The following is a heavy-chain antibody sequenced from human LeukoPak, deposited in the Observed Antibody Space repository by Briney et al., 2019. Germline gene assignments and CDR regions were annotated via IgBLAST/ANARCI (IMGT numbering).Heavy chain of an antibody. CDR3: ASIAAAGTAWYYYGMDV. J-gene: IGHJ6*02. D-gene: IGHD6-13*01. Sequence: PGGSLRLSCAASGFTFDDYAMHWVRQAPGKGLEWVSGISWNSGSIGYADSVKGRFTISRDNAKNSLYLQMNSLRAEDTALYYCASIAAAGTAWYYYGMDVWGQGTTVTVSS. CDR1: GFTFDDYA. CDR2: ISWNSGSI. V-gene: IGHV3-9*01.